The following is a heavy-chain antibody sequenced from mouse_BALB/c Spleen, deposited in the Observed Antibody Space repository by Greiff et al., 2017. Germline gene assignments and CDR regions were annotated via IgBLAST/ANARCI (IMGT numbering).Heavy chain of an antibody. V-gene: IGHV8-12*01. Sequence: QVTLKESGPGILQPSQTLSLTCSFSGFSLSTSGMGVSWIRQPSGKGLEWLAHIYWDDDKRYNPSLKSRLTISKDTSSNQVFLKITSVDTADTATYYCAREGYGKSYYAMDYWGQGTSVTVSS. CDR2: IYWDDDK. J-gene: IGHJ4*01. D-gene: IGHD2-10*02. CDR1: GFSLSTSGMG. CDR3: AREGYGKSYYAMDY.